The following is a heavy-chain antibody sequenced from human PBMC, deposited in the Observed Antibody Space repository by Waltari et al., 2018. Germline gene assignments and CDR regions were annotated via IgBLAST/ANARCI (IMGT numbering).Heavy chain of an antibody. CDR2: IYYSGIT. Sequence: QLQLQESGPGLVKPSETLSLTCTVSGGSISSSSYYWGWIRQPPGKGLEWIGSIYYSGITYPTPSLKIRVTISVDTSKNQFSLKLSSVTAADTAVYSCARLSGDYPPGDYMDVWGKGTTVTVSS. D-gene: IGHD4-17*01. J-gene: IGHJ6*03. CDR3: ARLSGDYPPGDYMDV. CDR1: GGSISSSSYY. V-gene: IGHV4-39*01.